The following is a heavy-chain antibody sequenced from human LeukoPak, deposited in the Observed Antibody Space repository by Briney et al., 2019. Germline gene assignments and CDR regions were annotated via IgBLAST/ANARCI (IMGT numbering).Heavy chain of an antibody. CDR2: INPNSGGT. CDR3: ASSVGPNLWSGYYSLGYYYYMDV. V-gene: IGHV1-2*02. D-gene: IGHD3-3*01. Sequence: ASVKVSCKASGYTFTGYYMHWVRQAPGQGLEWMGWINPNSGGTNYAQKFQGRVTMTRDTSISTAYMELSRLRSDDTAVYYCASSVGPNLWSGYYSLGYYYYMDVWGKGTTATVSS. CDR1: GYTFTGYY. J-gene: IGHJ6*03.